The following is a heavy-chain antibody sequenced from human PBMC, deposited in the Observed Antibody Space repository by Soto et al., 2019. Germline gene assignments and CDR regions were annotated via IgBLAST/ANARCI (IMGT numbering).Heavy chain of an antibody. CDR2: IHYSGDT. Sequence: RRIRQPPGKGLEWIGYIHYSGDTNYNPSLKSRVTISLDTSKNQFSLTLSSVTAADTAVYYCARDRHSYGSWGLGTLVTVSS. V-gene: IGHV4-59*01. J-gene: IGHJ5*02. D-gene: IGHD5-18*01. CDR3: ARDRHSYGS.